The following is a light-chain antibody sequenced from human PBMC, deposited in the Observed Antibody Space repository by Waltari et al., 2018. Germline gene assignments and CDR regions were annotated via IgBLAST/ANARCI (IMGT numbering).Light chain of an antibody. Sequence: SHELTQPPSVSVSPGQTATISCSRDALPKQYGYWYQQKPGQAPTLLIYKDTERPSGLPERFSGFSSGTTVTLTISGVQAEDEADYYCQSADNSGTYWEFGGGTKLTVL. V-gene: IGLV3-25*03. CDR3: QSADNSGTYWE. J-gene: IGLJ3*02. CDR2: KDT. CDR1: ALPKQY.